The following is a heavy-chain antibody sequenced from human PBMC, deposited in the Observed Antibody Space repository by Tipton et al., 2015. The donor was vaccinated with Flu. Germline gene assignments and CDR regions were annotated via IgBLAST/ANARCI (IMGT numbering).Heavy chain of an antibody. CDR1: GFTFSNYA. CDR2: ISDSGGNT. Sequence: SLRLSCAASGFTFSNYAMSWVRQAPGKGLEWVSGISDSGGNTYFADSVKGRFTISRDNSKNTLFLQMNSLRAEDTAVYYCARGDSDNDWYAFEIWGQGTMVTVSS. J-gene: IGHJ3*02. V-gene: IGHV3-23*01. D-gene: IGHD5-12*01. CDR3: ARGDSDNDWYAFEI.